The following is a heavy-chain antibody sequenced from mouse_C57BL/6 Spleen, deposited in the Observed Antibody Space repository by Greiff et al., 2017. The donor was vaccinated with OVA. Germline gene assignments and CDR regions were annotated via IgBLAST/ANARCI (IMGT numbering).Heavy chain of an antibody. Sequence: QVQLQQSGAELMKPGASVKLSCKATGYTFTGYWIEWVKQRPGHGLEWIGEILPGSGSTNYNEKFKGKATFTADTSSNTAYMQLSSLTTEDSAIYDCAHYGKKGVDYYFDYWGQGTTLTVSS. CDR3: AHYGKKGVDYYFDY. V-gene: IGHV1-9*01. CDR2: ILPGSGST. J-gene: IGHJ2*01. D-gene: IGHD2-1*01. CDR1: GYTFTGYW.